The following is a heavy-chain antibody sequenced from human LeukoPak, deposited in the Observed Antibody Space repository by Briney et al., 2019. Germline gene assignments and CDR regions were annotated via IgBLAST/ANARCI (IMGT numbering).Heavy chain of an antibody. Sequence: GGSLRLSCAASGFTFSTYAMSWVRQAPGKGLEWVSAISGSGGTTYNADSVKGRFTISRDNSKNTLYLQMNSLRAEDTAVYYCAKRLGYYDFWSGSPLDYWGQGTLVTVSS. CDR2: ISGSGGTT. CDR3: AKRLGYYDFWSGSPLDY. V-gene: IGHV3-23*01. D-gene: IGHD3-3*01. J-gene: IGHJ4*02. CDR1: GFTFSTYA.